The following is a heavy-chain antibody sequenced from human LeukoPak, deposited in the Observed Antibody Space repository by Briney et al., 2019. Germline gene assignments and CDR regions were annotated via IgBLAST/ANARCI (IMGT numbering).Heavy chain of an antibody. V-gene: IGHV3-48*01. Sequence: GGSLRLSCAASGFTFSSYSMNWVRQAPGKGLEWVSYISSSSSTIYYADSVKGRFTISRDNAKNSLYLQMNSLRAEDTAVYYCARWNFDTAMVNWFDPWGQGTLVTVSP. J-gene: IGHJ5*02. CDR3: ARWNFDTAMVNWFDP. CDR2: ISSSSSTI. D-gene: IGHD5-18*01. CDR1: GFTFSSYS.